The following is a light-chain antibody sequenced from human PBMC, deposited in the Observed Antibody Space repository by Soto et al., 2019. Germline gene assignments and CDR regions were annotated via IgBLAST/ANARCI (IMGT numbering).Light chain of an antibody. CDR1: QSISNK. CDR2: DAS. Sequence: GDRGTITCRASQSISNKLAWYQQKPGKAPKVLIFDASSLESGVPSRFSASGSGTEFSLTLSSMKPDDSATYDCQHYGFLWTFGQGTKVDIK. V-gene: IGKV1-5*01. J-gene: IGKJ1*01. CDR3: QHYGFLWT.